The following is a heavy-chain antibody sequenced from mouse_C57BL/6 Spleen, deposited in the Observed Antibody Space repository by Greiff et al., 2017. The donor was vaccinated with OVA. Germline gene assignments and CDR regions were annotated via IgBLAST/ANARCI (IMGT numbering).Heavy chain of an antibody. CDR1: GYTFTSYW. J-gene: IGHJ4*01. CDR2: IYPGSGST. D-gene: IGHD3-1*01. CDR3: ASILGGYAMDY. Sequence: QVQLQQPGAELVKPGASVKLSCKASGYTFTSYWITWVKQRPGQGLEWIGDIYPGSGSTTYNEKFKSKATLTVDNSSCTAYMQLSSLTSEDTAVYYCASILGGYAMDYWGQGTSVTVSS. V-gene: IGHV1-55*01.